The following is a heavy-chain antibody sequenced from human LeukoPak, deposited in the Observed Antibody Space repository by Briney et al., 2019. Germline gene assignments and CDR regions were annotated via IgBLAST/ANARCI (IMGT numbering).Heavy chain of an antibody. CDR1: GFTFSSYA. J-gene: IGHJ3*02. CDR3: AKNKWERSGAFDI. D-gene: IGHD1-26*01. CDR2: ISGSGGST. Sequence: PGGSLRLSCAASGFTFSSYAMSWVRQAPGKGLEWVSGISGSGGSTYYADSVKGRFTISRDISKNTLYLQMNSLGVEDTAVYYCAKNKWERSGAFDIWGQGTMVTVSS. V-gene: IGHV3-23*01.